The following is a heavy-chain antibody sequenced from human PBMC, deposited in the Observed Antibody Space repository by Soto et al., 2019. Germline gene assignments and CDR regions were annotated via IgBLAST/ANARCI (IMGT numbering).Heavy chain of an antibody. Sequence: EVQLLESGGGLVQPGGSLRLSCAASGFTFNNYAMTWVRQAPGKGLEWVSAISGGGDTTSYADSVKGRFTVSRDGSKNTLYLQMSSRRAEDTALYSLAKGRGGSGSLTPRVDFWGQGTLVTVSS. CDR1: GFTFNNYA. V-gene: IGHV3-23*01. D-gene: IGHD3-10*01. CDR3: AKGRGGSGSLTPRVDF. CDR2: ISGGGDTT. J-gene: IGHJ4*02.